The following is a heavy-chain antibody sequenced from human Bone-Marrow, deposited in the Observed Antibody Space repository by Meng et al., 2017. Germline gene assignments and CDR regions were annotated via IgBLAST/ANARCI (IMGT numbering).Heavy chain of an antibody. CDR1: GGTFSSYA. CDR2: IIPIFGTA. Sequence: SAKVSCKASGGTFSSYAISWVRQAPGQGLEWMGGIIPIFGTANYAQKFQGRVTITADKSTSTAYMELNSMRSEGTAVYYCARYGDYGFDYWGQGTLVTVSS. J-gene: IGHJ4*02. CDR3: ARYGDYGFDY. V-gene: IGHV1-69*06. D-gene: IGHD4-17*01.